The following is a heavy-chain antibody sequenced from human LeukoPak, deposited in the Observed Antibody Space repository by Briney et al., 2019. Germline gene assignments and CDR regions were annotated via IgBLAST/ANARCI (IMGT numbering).Heavy chain of an antibody. CDR2: IIPIFGTA. J-gene: IGHJ4*02. CDR3: ARDPQSDCSSTSCYEDFDY. Sequence: ASVKVSRKASGGTFSSYAISGVRQAPGQGLEWMGGIIPIFGTANYAQKFQGRVTITADESTSTAYMELSSLRSEDTAVYYCARDPQSDCSSTSCYEDFDYWGQGTLVTVSS. V-gene: IGHV1-69*13. D-gene: IGHD2-2*01. CDR1: GGTFSSYA.